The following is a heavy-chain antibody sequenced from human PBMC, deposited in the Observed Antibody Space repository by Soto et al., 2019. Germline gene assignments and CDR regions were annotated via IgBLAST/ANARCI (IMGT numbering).Heavy chain of an antibody. V-gene: IGHV1-18*01. J-gene: IGHJ4*02. CDR1: GYTFTNYG. CDR3: ASRAGQLPYYFDY. CDR2: ISASKGNT. D-gene: IGHD5-18*01. Sequence: ASVKFSCKASGYTFTNYGITWVRRAPGQGLEWMGWISASKGNTNYAQKLQGRVTMTTDTSTSTFYMELRSLRFDDTAVYYCASRAGQLPYYFDYWGQGTLVTVSS.